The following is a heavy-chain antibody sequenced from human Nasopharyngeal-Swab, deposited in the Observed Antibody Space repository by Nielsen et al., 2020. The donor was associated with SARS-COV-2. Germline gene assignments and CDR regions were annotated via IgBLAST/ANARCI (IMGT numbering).Heavy chain of an antibody. V-gene: IGHV4-34*01. CDR1: GGSFSGYY. D-gene: IGHD3-3*01. CDR3: ARGPVRYDFWSGYYCGFDY. Sequence: GSLRLSCAVYGGSFSGYYWSWIRQPPGKGLEWIGEIHHSGSTDYNPSLKSRVTISVDTSKNQFSLKLSPVTAADTAVFYCARGPVRYDFWSGYYCGFDYWGQGTLVTVSS. CDR2: IHHSGST. J-gene: IGHJ4*02.